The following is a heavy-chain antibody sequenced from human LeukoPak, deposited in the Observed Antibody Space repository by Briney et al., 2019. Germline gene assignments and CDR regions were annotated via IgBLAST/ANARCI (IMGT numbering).Heavy chain of an antibody. CDR2: ISAYNGNT. CDR1: GYTFTSYG. CDR3: ARETAAAGTWFDP. Sequence: ASVKVSCKASGYTFTSYGISWVRKAPGQGLEWMGWISAYNGNTNYAQKLHGRVTMTTDTSTSTAYMELRSLRSDNTAVYYCARETAAAGTWFDPWGQGTLVTVSS. D-gene: IGHD6-13*01. J-gene: IGHJ5*02. V-gene: IGHV1-18*01.